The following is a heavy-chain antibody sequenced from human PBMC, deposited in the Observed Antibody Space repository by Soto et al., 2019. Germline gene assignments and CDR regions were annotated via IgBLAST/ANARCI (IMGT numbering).Heavy chain of an antibody. V-gene: IGHV3-23*01. CDR1: AFTFSSYA. J-gene: IGHJ4*02. CDR3: VRRSGLHWEAFYY. D-gene: IGHD2-8*02. Sequence: EVQLLESGGGFVQPGGSLRLSCAASAFTFSSYAMGWVRQAPGKGLEWVSTIGGPGGDRTYYADPVKGRFAISRDNSRNTLYLQMNSPRAYDTAVYYCVRRSGLHWEAFYYWGEGTLVSVSS. CDR2: IGGPGGDRT.